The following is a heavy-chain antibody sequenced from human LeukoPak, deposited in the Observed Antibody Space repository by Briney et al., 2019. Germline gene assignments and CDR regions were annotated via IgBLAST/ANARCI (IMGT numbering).Heavy chain of an antibody. V-gene: IGHV4-31*03. J-gene: IGHJ3*02. CDR2: FYYSGST. CDR3: ARETPSSSWYLSAFDI. D-gene: IGHD6-13*01. CDR1: GGSISSGGYY. Sequence: SQTLSLTCTVSGGSISSGGYYWSWIRQHPGKGLEWIGYFYYSGSTYYNPSLKSRVTISVDTSKNQFSLKLSSVTAADTAVYYCARETPSSSWYLSAFDIWGQGTMVTVSS.